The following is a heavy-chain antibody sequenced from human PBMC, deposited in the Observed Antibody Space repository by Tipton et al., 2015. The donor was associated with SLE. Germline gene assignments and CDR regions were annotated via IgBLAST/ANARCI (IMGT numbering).Heavy chain of an antibody. CDR3: ARDRYGAESFDY. Sequence: SLRLSCAASGFTFSSYGMHWVRQAPGKGLEWVAVIWSDGRATYYADSVKGRFTISKDNSKNTLYLQINSLRAEDTAVYYCARDRYGAESFDYWGQGTLLTVSS. J-gene: IGHJ4*02. CDR2: IWSDGRAT. CDR1: GFTFSSYG. D-gene: IGHD4-17*01. V-gene: IGHV3-33*01.